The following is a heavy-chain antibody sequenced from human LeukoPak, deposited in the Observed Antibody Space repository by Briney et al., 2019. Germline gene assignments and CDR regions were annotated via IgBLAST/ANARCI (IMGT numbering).Heavy chain of an antibody. D-gene: IGHD3-3*01. V-gene: IGHV1-2*06. CDR3: ARVIFGDSNAIDY. CDR2: INPNSGGT. J-gene: IGHJ4*02. Sequence: ASVKVSCKASGYTFTGYYMHWVRQAPGQGLEWMGRINPNSGGTNYAQKFQGRVTMTRDTSISTAYMELSRPRSDDTAVYYCARVIFGDSNAIDYWGQGTLVTVSS. CDR1: GYTFTGYY.